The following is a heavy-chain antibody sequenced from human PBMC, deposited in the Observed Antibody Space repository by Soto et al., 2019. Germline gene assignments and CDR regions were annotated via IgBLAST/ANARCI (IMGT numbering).Heavy chain of an antibody. D-gene: IGHD2-15*01. CDR3: ARDFRYCSGGSCYSSNWYFDL. Sequence: QVQLVQSGAEVKKPGSSVKVSCKASGGTFSSYTISWVRQAPGQGLEWMGRTIPILGIANYAQKFQGRVTITADKSTSTAYMELSSLRSEDTAVYYCARDFRYCSGGSCYSSNWYFDLWGRGTLVTVSS. CDR1: GGTFSSYT. J-gene: IGHJ2*01. CDR2: TIPILGIA. V-gene: IGHV1-69*08.